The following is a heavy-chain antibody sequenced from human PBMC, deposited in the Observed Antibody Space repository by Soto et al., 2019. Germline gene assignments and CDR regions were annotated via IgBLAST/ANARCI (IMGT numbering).Heavy chain of an antibody. V-gene: IGHV5-51*01. D-gene: IGHD6-19*01. CDR1: GYSFTSYW. Sequence: PGESLKISCKGSGYSFTSYWIGWVRQMPGKGLEWMGIIYPGDSDTRYSPSFQGQVTISADKSISTAYLQWSSLKASDTAMYYCARQYSSGWYSYYYYGMDVWGQGTTVTVSS. CDR3: ARQYSSGWYSYYYYGMDV. CDR2: IYPGDSDT. J-gene: IGHJ6*02.